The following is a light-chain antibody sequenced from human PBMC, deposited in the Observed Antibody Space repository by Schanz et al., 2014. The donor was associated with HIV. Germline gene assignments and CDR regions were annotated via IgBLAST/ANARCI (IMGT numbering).Light chain of an antibody. CDR2: ATS. V-gene: IGKV3-20*01. J-gene: IGKJ1*01. CDR3: QQYGASTWT. Sequence: ESVLTQSPGTLSLSPGGRATLSCGASQRLSSSYLAWYQQKRDQPPRLVIYATSTRAAGIPDRFSGTGSGTDFPLTISSLEPEDFAVYYCQQYGASTWTFGQGTRVEIK. CDR1: QRLSSSY.